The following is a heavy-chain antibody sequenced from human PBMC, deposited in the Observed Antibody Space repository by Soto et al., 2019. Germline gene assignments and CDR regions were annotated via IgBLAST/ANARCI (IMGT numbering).Heavy chain of an antibody. CDR2: ISAYNGNT. J-gene: IGHJ6*02. CDR1: GYTFTSYG. Sequence: ASVKVSCKASGYTFTSYGISWVRQAPGQGLEWMGWISAYNGNTNYAQKFQGRVNMTRNTSTGTAYMELSSLISEDTAVYYCARRRAVVAARPYYYYAMDVWGQGTTVTVSS. CDR3: ARRRAVVAARPYYYYAMDV. D-gene: IGHD6-6*01. V-gene: IGHV1-18*01.